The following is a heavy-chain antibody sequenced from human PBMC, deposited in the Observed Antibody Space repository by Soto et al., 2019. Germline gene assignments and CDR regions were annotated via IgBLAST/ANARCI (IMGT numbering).Heavy chain of an antibody. Sequence: GGSLRLSCAASGFTFSSYAMSWVRQAPGKGLEWVSAISGSGGSTYYADSVKGRFTISRDNAKNTLYLQMNSLRAEDTAVYYCARVFRAMDSSGYNSGLDYWGQGNLVTVSS. CDR2: ISGSGGST. J-gene: IGHJ4*02. CDR3: ARVFRAMDSSGYNSGLDY. CDR1: GFTFSSYA. V-gene: IGHV3-23*01. D-gene: IGHD3-22*01.